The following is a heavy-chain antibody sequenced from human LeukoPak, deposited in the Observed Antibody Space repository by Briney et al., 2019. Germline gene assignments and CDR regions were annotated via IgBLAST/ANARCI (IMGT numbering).Heavy chain of an antibody. V-gene: IGHV4-59*08. D-gene: IGHD1-26*01. J-gene: IGHJ4*02. Sequence: PSETLPLTCTVSGGSMSHYYWSWVRQTPGKGLEYIGYISNSGSTDHNPPLKSRVTISLDTSKNRLSLKLSSVTAADTAVYYCARVGGSYFRAFDYWGQGTLVTVSS. CDR1: GGSMSHYY. CDR2: ISNSGST. CDR3: ARVGGSYFRAFDY.